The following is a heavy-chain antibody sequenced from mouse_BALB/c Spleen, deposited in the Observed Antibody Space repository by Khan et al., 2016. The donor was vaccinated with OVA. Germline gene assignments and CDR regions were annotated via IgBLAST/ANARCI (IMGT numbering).Heavy chain of an antibody. J-gene: IGHJ3*01. CDR2: INPSSGYA. CDR1: GYTFTTYT. D-gene: IGHD2-14*01. Sequence: QVQLKQSGAELARPGASVKMSCKASGYTFTTYTMHWIKQRPGQGLEWIGYINPSSGYANYNQKFKDKATLTADKSSSTAYMQLSSLTSEDSAVYSCAREGAYYRSDGWFAYWGQGTLVTVSA. CDR3: AREGAYYRSDGWFAY. V-gene: IGHV1-4*01.